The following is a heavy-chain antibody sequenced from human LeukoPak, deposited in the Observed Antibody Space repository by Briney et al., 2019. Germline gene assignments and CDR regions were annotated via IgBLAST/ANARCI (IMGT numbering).Heavy chain of an antibody. V-gene: IGHV3-15*01. CDR3: TTVYHCVAY. J-gene: IGHJ4*02. Sequence: GGSLRLSCGGSGFIFHNAWMDWGRQAPGKGLEWAGRIKSNPDGGTTDFPEIVKGRFSISRDDSENTLCLQMNSLKPEDTVVYYCTTVYHCVAYWGQGTLVTVSS. CDR2: IKSNPDGGTT. CDR1: GFIFHNAW. D-gene: IGHD5-12*01.